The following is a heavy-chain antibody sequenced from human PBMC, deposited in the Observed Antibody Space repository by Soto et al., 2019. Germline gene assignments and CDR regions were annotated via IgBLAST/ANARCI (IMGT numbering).Heavy chain of an antibody. Sequence: QVKLRESGPVLVKTSGPLSLTCVVSGGSISSTNGWTWVRQPPGKGLGWIGEIYHSGGPTFSPSLRGRATISVDKSNNQFSLRLRSVTAADTAVYYCATLPHRIVVALLPIPTWGQGILVTVSS. CDR3: ATLPHRIVVALLPIPT. CDR2: IYHSGGP. CDR1: GGSISSTNG. D-gene: IGHD2-21*01. J-gene: IGHJ5*02. V-gene: IGHV4-4*02.